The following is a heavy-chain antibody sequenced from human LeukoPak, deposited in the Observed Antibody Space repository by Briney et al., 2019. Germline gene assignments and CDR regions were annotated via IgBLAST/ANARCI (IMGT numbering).Heavy chain of an antibody. Sequence: PGGSLRLSCAASGFTFSSYGMHWVRQAPGKGLEWVAVIWYDGSNKYYADSVKGRFTISRDNSKNTLYLQMNSLRAEDTAVYYCTTGGYYLATTWFDSWGQGTLVTVSS. CDR2: IWYDGSNK. CDR3: TTGGYYLATTWFDS. D-gene: IGHD2/OR15-2a*01. V-gene: IGHV3-33*01. CDR1: GFTFSSYG. J-gene: IGHJ5*01.